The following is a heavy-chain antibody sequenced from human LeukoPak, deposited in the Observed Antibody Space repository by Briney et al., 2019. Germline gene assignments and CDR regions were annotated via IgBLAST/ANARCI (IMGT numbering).Heavy chain of an antibody. J-gene: IGHJ6*02. CDR1: GFTFSSYA. CDR3: ASPGAAVYYYYGMDV. D-gene: IGHD1-26*01. Sequence: GGSLRLSCAASGFTFSSYAMSWVRQAPGKGLEWVSAISGSGGSTYYADSVKGRFTISRDNSKNTLYLQMNSLRAEDTGVYYCASPGAAVYYYYGMDVWGQGTTVTVSS. V-gene: IGHV3-23*01. CDR2: ISGSGGST.